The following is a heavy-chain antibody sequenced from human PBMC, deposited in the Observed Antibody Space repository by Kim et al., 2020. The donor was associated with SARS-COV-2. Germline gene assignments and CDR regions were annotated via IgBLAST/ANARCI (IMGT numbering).Heavy chain of an antibody. J-gene: IGHJ5*02. D-gene: IGHD2-2*01. CDR1: GFTFTNDW. V-gene: IGHV3-7*01. Sequence: GGSLRLSCTASGFTFTNDWLTWVRQAPGKWLELVANIKPDGTEKNYLDSVKGRFTVSRDNAKNVLYLQMYSLRVEDTAMYYCARYARIPDLWGQGTLVTV. CDR3: ARYARIPDL. CDR2: IKPDGTEK.